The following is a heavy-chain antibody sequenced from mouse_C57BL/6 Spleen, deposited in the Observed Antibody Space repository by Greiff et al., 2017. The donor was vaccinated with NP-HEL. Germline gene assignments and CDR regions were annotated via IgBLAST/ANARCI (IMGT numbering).Heavy chain of an antibody. CDR3: ARGTENYAMDY. CDR1: GYTFTSYW. D-gene: IGHD3-3*01. V-gene: IGHV1-69*01. CDR2: IYPSDSYT. Sequence: QVQLQQPGAELVMPGASVKLSCKASGYTFTSYWMHWVKQRPGQGLEWIGEIYPSDSYTNYNQKFKGKSTLTVDKSSSTAYMQLSSLTSEDSAVYYCARGTENYAMDYWGQGTSVTVSS. J-gene: IGHJ4*01.